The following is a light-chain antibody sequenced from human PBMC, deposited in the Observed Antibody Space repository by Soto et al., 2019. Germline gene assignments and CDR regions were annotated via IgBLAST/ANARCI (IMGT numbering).Light chain of an antibody. CDR1: RSDVGNYNR. CDR3: SSYTSSSTDV. CDR2: EVS. V-gene: IGLV2-18*02. Sequence: QSALTQPPAVSGSPGQSVTISCTGTRSDVGNYNRVSWYQQPPGTAPKVIIYEVSNRPSVVPDRFSGSKSGNTASLTISGLQAEDEADYSCSSYTSSSTDVFGTGTKLTVL. J-gene: IGLJ1*01.